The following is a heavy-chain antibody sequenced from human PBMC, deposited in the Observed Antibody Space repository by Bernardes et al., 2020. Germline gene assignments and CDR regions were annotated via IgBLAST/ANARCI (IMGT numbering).Heavy chain of an antibody. V-gene: IGHV4-39*01. J-gene: IGHJ4*01. Sequence: SDTLSLTCTVSGGPISSNSYYWGWIRQPPGKGLEWIGSIYYRGSTYYNPSLKSRVTISVDTSKNQFSLKLSSVTAADTAVYYCARHKVVAGGTEGVYYFDYWGQGTMVSGSS. CDR2: IYYRGST. D-gene: IGHD6-13*01. CDR1: GGPISSNSYY. CDR3: ARHKVVAGGTEGVYYFDY.